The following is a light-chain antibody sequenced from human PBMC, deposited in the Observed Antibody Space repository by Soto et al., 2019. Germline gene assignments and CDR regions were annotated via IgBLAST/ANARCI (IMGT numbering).Light chain of an antibody. CDR1: SSDVGAYNS. J-gene: IGLJ1*01. V-gene: IGLV2-14*01. Sequence: QSALTQPASVSGSPGQSIAISCTGTSSDVGAYNSVSWYQQYPGKAPKLMIHDVSNRPSGVSDRFSGSKSGNTASLTISGLQAYVETDYYRTTYTSINSYTLVSGPKVT. CDR2: DVS. CDR3: TTYTSINSYT.